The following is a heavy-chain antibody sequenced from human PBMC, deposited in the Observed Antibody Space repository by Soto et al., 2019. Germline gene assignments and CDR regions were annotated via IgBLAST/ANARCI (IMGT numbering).Heavy chain of an antibody. CDR3: ARSVPAPRGVDV. D-gene: IGHD2-2*01. CDR2: IIPILGIA. CDR1: GGTFSSYT. Sequence: QVQLVQSGAEVKKPGSSVKVSCKASGGTFSSYTISWVRQAPGQGLEWMGRIIPILGIANYAQKFQGRVTITADKSTSTAYMELSSLRSENTAVYYCARSVPAPRGVDVWGQGTTVTVSS. J-gene: IGHJ6*02. V-gene: IGHV1-69*02.